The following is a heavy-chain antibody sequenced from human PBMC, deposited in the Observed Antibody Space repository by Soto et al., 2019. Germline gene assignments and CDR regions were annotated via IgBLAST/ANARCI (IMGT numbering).Heavy chain of an antibody. CDR2: MNPGSGGT. J-gene: IGHJ6*02. V-gene: IGHV1-2*02. CDR1: GYTFTDYY. Sequence: ASVKVSCKASGYTFTDYYLHWVRQAPGQGLEWMGWMNPGSGGTDYAQKFQGRVTMTRDTSITTAYMELSTLSSDDTAMYYCARSIRYGYYYGMDVWGQGTTVTVSS. D-gene: IGHD1-1*01. CDR3: ARSIRYGYYYGMDV.